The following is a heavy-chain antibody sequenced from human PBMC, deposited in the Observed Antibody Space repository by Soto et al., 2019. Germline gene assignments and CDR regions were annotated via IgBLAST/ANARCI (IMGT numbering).Heavy chain of an antibody. Sequence: SVKVSCKASGGTFSSYTISWVRQAPGQGLEWMGRIIPILGIANYAQKFQGRVTITADKSTSTAYMELSSLRSEDTAVYYCARDLGDIVVVPAAMLSFAWFDPWGQGTLVTVSS. V-gene: IGHV1-69*04. CDR3: ARDLGDIVVVPAAMLSFAWFDP. D-gene: IGHD2-2*01. CDR2: IIPILGIA. J-gene: IGHJ5*02. CDR1: GGTFSSYT.